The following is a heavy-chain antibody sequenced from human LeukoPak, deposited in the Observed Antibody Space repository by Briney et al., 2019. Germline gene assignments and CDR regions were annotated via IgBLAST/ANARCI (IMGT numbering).Heavy chain of an antibody. Sequence: GGSLRLSCAASGFTFSSYAMHWVRQAPGKGLEWVAVISYDGSNKYYADSVKGRFTISRDNSKNTLYLQMNSLRAEDTAVYYCARPIGDGYCSSTSCYNAFDIWGQGTMVTVSS. D-gene: IGHD2-2*02. CDR1: GFTFSSYA. V-gene: IGHV3-30-3*01. CDR3: ARPIGDGYCSSTSCYNAFDI. CDR2: ISYDGSNK. J-gene: IGHJ3*02.